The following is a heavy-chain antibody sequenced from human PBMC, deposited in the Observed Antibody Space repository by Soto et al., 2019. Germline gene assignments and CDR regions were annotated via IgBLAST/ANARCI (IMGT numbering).Heavy chain of an antibody. J-gene: IGHJ4*02. D-gene: IGHD2-21*01. CDR3: AKDDVIPPHYFDC. CDR2: ISGSGGST. CDR1: AFTFSDYA. V-gene: IGHV3-23*01. Sequence: GGSLRLSCAASAFTFSDYAMTWVRQAPGKGLEWVSAISGSGGSTYYADSVKGRFTISRDNSKNTLYLQMNSLRAEDTAVYYCAKDDVIPPHYFDCWGQGALVTVSS.